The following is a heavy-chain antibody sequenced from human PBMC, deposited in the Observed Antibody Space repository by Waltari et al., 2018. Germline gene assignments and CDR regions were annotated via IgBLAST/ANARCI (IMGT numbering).Heavy chain of an antibody. CDR3: ARDIRMIVDGNWFDP. V-gene: IGHV4-4*02. D-gene: IGHD3-22*01. J-gene: IGHJ5*02. CDR1: GGSISSSNW. CDR2: INHMGST. Sequence: QVQLQESGPGLVKPSGTLSLTCAVSGGSISSSNWWSWVRQPPGKGREWIGEINHMGSTNYNPSLKSRVTISVDKSKNQFSLKLSSVTAADTAVYYCARDIRMIVDGNWFDPWGQGTLVTVSS.